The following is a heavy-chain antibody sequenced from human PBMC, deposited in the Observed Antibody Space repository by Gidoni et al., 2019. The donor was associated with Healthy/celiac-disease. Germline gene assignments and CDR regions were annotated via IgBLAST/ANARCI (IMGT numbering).Heavy chain of an antibody. CDR2: ISSSVGTI. D-gene: IGHD6-19*01. CDR1: GFTFSASY. V-gene: IGHV3-11*01. Sequence: VQLVESGGGWVKPGGSLRICCAAAGFTFSASYISWIRQAPGKGLEWCSYISSSVGTIYYADSVKGRFSISRDIAKNSLYLQMNTLSAEDTAVYYCARVGRGQLLRTWGQGTLVTVSS. CDR3: ARVGRGQLLRT. J-gene: IGHJ5*02.